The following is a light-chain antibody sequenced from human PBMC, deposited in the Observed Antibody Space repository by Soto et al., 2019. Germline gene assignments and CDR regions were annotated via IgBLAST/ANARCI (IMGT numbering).Light chain of an antibody. V-gene: IGKV1-39*01. CDR2: AAS. J-gene: IGKJ2*01. Sequence: DIPMTQSPSSLSASVGDRVTITCRASQTISTYLNWYQQKPGKAPKLLIYAASSLQSGVPSRFSGSGSGTDFTLTISSLQPEDFSTDFCQQSHSIPYIFGQGTKLQLK. CDR1: QTISTY. CDR3: QQSHSIPYI.